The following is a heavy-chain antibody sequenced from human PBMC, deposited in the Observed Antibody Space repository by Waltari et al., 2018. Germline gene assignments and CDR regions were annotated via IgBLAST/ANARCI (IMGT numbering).Heavy chain of an antibody. CDR1: GFTFGSHA. D-gene: IGHD5-12*01. V-gene: IGHV3-23*04. J-gene: IGHJ4*02. Sequence: EVQLVESGGGLVQPGGSLRLSCTASGFTFGSHAMNWVRQAPGEGLGWVSTSSGSGGGPYFADSVKGRFTISRDNSKNVLSLQMSSLRAEDTALYYCARDRQGYDGIIDNWGQGTLVTVSS. CDR3: ARDRQGYDGIIDN. CDR2: SSGSGGGP.